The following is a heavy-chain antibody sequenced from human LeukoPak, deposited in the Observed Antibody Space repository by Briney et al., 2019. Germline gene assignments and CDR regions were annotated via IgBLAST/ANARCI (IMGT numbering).Heavy chain of an antibody. CDR3: ARGDCSGGSCYHYWYFDL. V-gene: IGHV1-2*02. D-gene: IGHD2-15*01. CDR1: GCTFTGYY. CDR2: INPNSGGT. Sequence: ASVKVSCKASGCTFTGYYMHRVRQAPGQGLEWMGWINPNSGGTNYAQKFQGRVTMTRDTSISTAYMELSRLRSDDTAVYYCARGDCSGGSCYHYWYFDLWGRGTLVTVSS. J-gene: IGHJ2*01.